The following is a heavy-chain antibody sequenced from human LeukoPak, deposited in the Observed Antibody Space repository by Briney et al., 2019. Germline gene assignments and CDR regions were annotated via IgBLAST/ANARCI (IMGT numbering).Heavy chain of an antibody. D-gene: IGHD6-6*01. CDR1: GYTFTGYY. CDR3: ARDAYSISSDEFDP. V-gene: IGHV1-2*02. J-gene: IGHJ5*02. CDR2: INPNSGGT. Sequence: ASVKVSCKASGYTFTGYYMHWVRQAPGQGLGWMGWINPNSGGTNYAQKFQGRVTMTRDTSISTAYMELSRLRSDDTAVYYCARDAYSISSDEFDPWGQGTLVTVSS.